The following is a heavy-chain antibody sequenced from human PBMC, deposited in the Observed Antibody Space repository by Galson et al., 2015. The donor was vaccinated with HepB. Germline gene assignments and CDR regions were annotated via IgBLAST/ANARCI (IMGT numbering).Heavy chain of an antibody. Sequence: SETLSLTCAVYGGSFSGYYWSWIRQPPGKGLEWIGEINHSGSTNYNPSLKSRVTISVDTSKNQFSLKLSSVTAADTAVYYCARGFIFGVVMTRRWFDPWGQGTLVTVSS. V-gene: IGHV4-34*01. CDR2: INHSGST. CDR1: GGSFSGYY. D-gene: IGHD3-3*02. CDR3: ARGFIFGVVMTRRWFDP. J-gene: IGHJ5*02.